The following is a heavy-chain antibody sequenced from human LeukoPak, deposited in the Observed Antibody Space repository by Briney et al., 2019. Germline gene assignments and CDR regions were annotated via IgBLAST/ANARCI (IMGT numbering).Heavy chain of an antibody. CDR3: ASGGGSYYAGFFDY. V-gene: IGHV1-3*01. D-gene: IGHD1-26*01. CDR1: GYTFTSYA. Sequence: GASVKVSCKASGYTFTSYAMHWVRQAPGQRLEWMGWINAGNGNTNYSQKLQGRVTITRDTSASTAYMELSSLRSEDTAVYYCASGGGSYYAGFFDYWGQGTLVTVSS. CDR2: INAGNGNT. J-gene: IGHJ4*02.